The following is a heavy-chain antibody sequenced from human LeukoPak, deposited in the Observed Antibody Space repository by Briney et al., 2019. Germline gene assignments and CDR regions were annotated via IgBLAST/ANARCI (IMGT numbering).Heavy chain of an antibody. CDR3: ARGGSYLSAFDI. CDR1: GFTFSSSA. Sequence: PGGSLRLSCAASGFTFSSSAMSWVRQAPGKGLEWVSSISGSGGSTYYADSVKGRFTISRDNAQSSLYLQMNSLRAEDTAVYYCARGGSYLSAFDIWGQGTMVTVSS. D-gene: IGHD1-26*01. CDR2: ISGSGGST. V-gene: IGHV3-23*01. J-gene: IGHJ3*02.